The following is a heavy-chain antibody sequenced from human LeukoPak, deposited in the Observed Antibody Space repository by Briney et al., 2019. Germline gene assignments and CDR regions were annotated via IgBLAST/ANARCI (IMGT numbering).Heavy chain of an antibody. CDR1: GFAFNTCS. D-gene: IGHD3-22*01. V-gene: IGHV3-48*02. J-gene: IGHJ4*02. Sequence: GGSLRLYCAASGFAFNTCSMNWVRQAPGKGLEWVSFISSSSTTIYYAASVKGRFTISRDNAKNSLYLQMNSLRDEDTAVYYCARDRGYYFDYWGQGTLVTVSS. CDR3: ARDRGYYFDY. CDR2: ISSSSTTI.